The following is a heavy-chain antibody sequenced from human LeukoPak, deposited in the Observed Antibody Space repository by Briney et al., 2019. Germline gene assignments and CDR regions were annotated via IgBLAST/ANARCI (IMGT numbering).Heavy chain of an antibody. CDR2: IIPIFGTA. Sequence: ASVKVSCKASGGTFISYAISWVRQAPGQGLEWMGGIIPIFGTANYAQKFQGRVTITADESTSTAYMELSSLRSEDTAVYYCARDRVKDYDFWSGYPEAFDIWGQGTMVTVSS. D-gene: IGHD3-3*01. CDR3: ARDRVKDYDFWSGYPEAFDI. CDR1: GGTFISYA. J-gene: IGHJ3*02. V-gene: IGHV1-69*13.